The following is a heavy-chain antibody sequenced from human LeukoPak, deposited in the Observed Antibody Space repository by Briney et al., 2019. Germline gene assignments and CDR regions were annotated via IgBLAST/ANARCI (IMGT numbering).Heavy chain of an antibody. Sequence: SETLSLTCTVSGGSISSYYWSWIRQPARKGLEWIGRIYTSGSTNYNPSLKSRVTMSVDTSKNQFSLKLSSVTAADTAVYYCTRDTPNYYDSSGYYSPDFDYWGQGTLVTVSS. CDR1: GGSISSYY. J-gene: IGHJ4*02. V-gene: IGHV4-4*07. CDR2: IYTSGST. D-gene: IGHD3-22*01. CDR3: TRDTPNYYDSSGYYSPDFDY.